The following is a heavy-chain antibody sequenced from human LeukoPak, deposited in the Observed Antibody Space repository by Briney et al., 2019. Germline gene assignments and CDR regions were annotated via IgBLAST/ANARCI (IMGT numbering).Heavy chain of an antibody. CDR3: ARGSGIVSMWDYFDY. CDR1: GFTFSSYS. Sequence: GGSLRLSCAASGFTFSSYSMNWVRQAPGKGLEWVSSISSSSSYIYYADSVKGRFTISRDNAKNSLYLQMNSLRAEDTAVYYCARGSGIVSMWDYFDYWGQGTLVTVSS. V-gene: IGHV3-21*01. CDR2: ISSSSSYI. D-gene: IGHD3-10*02. J-gene: IGHJ4*02.